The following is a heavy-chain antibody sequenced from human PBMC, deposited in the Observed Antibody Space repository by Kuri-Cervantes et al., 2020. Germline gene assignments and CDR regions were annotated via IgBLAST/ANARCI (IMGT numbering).Heavy chain of an antibody. J-gene: IGHJ4*02. D-gene: IGHD3-10*01. CDR2: INTNTGNP. CDR3: ARLALGSGSYEDPYFDY. CDR1: GYTFTSYA. V-gene: IGHV7-4-1*02. Sequence: ASVKVSCKASGYTFTSYAMNWVRQAPGQGLEWMGWINTNTGNPTYAQSFTGRFVFSLDTSVSTAYLQISSLKAEDTAVYYCARLALGSGSYEDPYFDYWGQGTLVTVSS.